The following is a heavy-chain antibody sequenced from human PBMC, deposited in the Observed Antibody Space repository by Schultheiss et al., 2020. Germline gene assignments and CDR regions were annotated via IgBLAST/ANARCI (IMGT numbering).Heavy chain of an antibody. CDR1: GFTFSSYS. V-gene: IGHV3-9*01. CDR2: ISWNSVGI. D-gene: IGHD6-19*01. J-gene: IGHJ4*02. CDR3: AKGHSTGWYANFDY. Sequence: GGSLRLSCAASGFTFSSYSMNWVRQAPGKGLEWVSGISWNSVGIGYADSVQGRFTISRDNAKNSLYLQMNSLRAEDTALYYCAKGHSTGWYANFDYWGQGALVTVSS.